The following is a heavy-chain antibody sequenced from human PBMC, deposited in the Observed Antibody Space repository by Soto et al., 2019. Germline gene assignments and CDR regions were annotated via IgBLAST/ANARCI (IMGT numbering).Heavy chain of an antibody. CDR3: AKDLGYCSGGSCYGGNWFDP. J-gene: IGHJ5*02. CDR2: ISGSGGST. CDR1: GFTFSSYA. Sequence: GGSLILSCAASGFTFSSYAMSWVRQAPGKGLEWVSAISGSGGSTYYADSVKGRFTISRDNSKNTLYLQMNSLRAEDTAVYYCAKDLGYCSGGSCYGGNWFDPWGQGTLVTVSS. D-gene: IGHD2-15*01. V-gene: IGHV3-23*01.